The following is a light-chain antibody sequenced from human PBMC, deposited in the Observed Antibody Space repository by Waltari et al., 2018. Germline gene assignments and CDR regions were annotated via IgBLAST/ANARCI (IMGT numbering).Light chain of an antibody. CDR3: QQYNSFWT. CDR2: DAS. V-gene: IGKV1-5*01. Sequence: DIQMTQSPSTLSASVGDRVTITCRASQSINNWLAWFQQQPGKAPKPLIYDASSLESGVPSRFSGSGSGTEFTLTISSLQPDDFATYYCQQYNSFWTFGQGTKVEIK. CDR1: QSINNW. J-gene: IGKJ1*01.